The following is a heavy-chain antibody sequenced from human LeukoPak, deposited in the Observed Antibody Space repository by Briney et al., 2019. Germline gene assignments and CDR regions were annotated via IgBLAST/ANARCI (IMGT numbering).Heavy chain of an antibody. CDR2: IYYSGST. D-gene: IGHD5-18*01. Sequence: PSETLSLTCTVSGGSISSSSYYWGWIRQPPGKGLEWIGSIYYSGSTYYNPSLKSRVTISVDTSKNQFSLKLSSVTAADTAVYYCARERNTAMVPSDAFDIWGQGTMVTVSS. CDR1: GGSISSSSYY. J-gene: IGHJ3*02. CDR3: ARERNTAMVPSDAFDI. V-gene: IGHV4-39*07.